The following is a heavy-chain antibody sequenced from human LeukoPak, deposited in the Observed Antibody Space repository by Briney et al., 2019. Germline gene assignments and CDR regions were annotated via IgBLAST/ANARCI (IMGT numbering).Heavy chain of an antibody. D-gene: IGHD4-17*01. Sequence: SETLSLTCTVSGGSISSHYWSWIRQPPGKGLEWIGEINHSGSTNYNPSLKSRVTISVDTSKNQFSLKLSSVTAADTAVYYCATSLRTVTTVWVYWGQGTLVTVSS. V-gene: IGHV4-34*01. CDR1: GGSISSHY. CDR2: INHSGST. J-gene: IGHJ4*02. CDR3: ATSLRTVTTVWVY.